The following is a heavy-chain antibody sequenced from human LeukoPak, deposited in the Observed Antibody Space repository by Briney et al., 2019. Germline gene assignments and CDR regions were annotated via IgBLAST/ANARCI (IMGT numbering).Heavy chain of an antibody. CDR2: IWSDGSNK. D-gene: IGHD3-22*01. CDR1: GFTFSGYG. CDR3: VRGYYAGRGHHFEY. J-gene: IGHJ4*02. V-gene: IGHV3-33*01. Sequence: PGGSLRLSCATSGFTFSGYGMHWVRQAPGKGPEWVTVIWSDGSNKYYADSVKGRFTISRDNSKNTLYLQMNSLRAEDTAVYYCVRGYYAGRGHHFEYWGQGTLVTVSS.